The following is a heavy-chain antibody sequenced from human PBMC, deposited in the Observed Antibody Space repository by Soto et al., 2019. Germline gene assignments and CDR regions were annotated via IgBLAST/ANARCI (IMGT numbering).Heavy chain of an antibody. V-gene: IGHV3-33*01. CDR3: AREDCSSTGCSSDGNNYYYGMDV. J-gene: IGHJ6*02. Sequence: GGSLRLSCAASGFTFSGYGMHWVRQAPGKGLEWVAVIWYDGSNKYYGDSVKGRFTISRDNSKSTLYLQMNSLRAEDTAVYYCAREDCSSTGCSSDGNNYYYGMDVWGQGTTVTVSS. CDR1: GFTFSGYG. CDR2: IWYDGSNK. D-gene: IGHD2-2*01.